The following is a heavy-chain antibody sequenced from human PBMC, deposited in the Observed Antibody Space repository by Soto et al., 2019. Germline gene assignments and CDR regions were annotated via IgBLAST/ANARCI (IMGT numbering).Heavy chain of an antibody. CDR3: ARAAAYCSGGSCYPDY. J-gene: IGHJ4*02. D-gene: IGHD2-15*01. V-gene: IGHV1-18*01. CDR2: ISAYNGNT. CDR1: GYTFTSYG. Sequence: QVQLVQSGAEVKKPGASVKVSCKASGYTFTSYGISWVRQAPGQGLEWMGWISAYNGNTNYAQKLQGRVTMTTDTPTRTAYMELRSRSSDDTAVYYCARAAAYCSGGSCYPDYWGQGTLVTVSS.